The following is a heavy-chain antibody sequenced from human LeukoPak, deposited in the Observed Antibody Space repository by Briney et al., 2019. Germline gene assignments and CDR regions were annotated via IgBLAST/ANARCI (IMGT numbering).Heavy chain of an antibody. V-gene: IGHV3-66*01. J-gene: IGHJ2*01. CDR2: IYSGGST. D-gene: IGHD3-22*01. CDR1: GFIVSSNY. CDR3: ARVAVVITTDDWYFDL. Sequence: HAGGSLRLSCAASGFIVSSNYMSWVRQAPGKGLEWVSVIYSGGSTYYADSVKGRFTISRDNSKNTLYLQMNSLRAEDTAVYYCARVAVVITTDDWYFDLWGRGTLVTVSS.